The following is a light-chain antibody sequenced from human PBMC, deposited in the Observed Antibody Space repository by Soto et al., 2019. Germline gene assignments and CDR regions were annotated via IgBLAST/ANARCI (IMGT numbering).Light chain of an antibody. CDR1: SSDVGAYKY. CDR3: SSYTSSSTQV. V-gene: IGLV2-14*01. CDR2: EVN. Sequence: QSALTQPASVSGSPGQSITISCTGTSSDVGAYKYVSWYQQHPGKAPKLMIYEVNNRPSGVSYRFSGSKSGNTASLTISGLQAEDEADYYCSSYTSSSTQVFGTGTKLPS. J-gene: IGLJ1*01.